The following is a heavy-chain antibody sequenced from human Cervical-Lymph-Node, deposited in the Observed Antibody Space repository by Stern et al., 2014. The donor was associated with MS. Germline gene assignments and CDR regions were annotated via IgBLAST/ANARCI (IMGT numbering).Heavy chain of an antibody. V-gene: IGHV1-46*01. CDR3: STDSPSGMDV. Sequence: QVQLVQSGAEVKTPGASVKVSCKASGYTFTSHYIHWVRQAPGQGLEWMGVINPSDGGTNNAHKFQDRVTMTSDTSTTTAYMEMSSLRSEDTAVYYCSTDSPSGMDVWGQGTTVTVSS. CDR2: INPSDGGT. J-gene: IGHJ6*02. D-gene: IGHD3-22*01. CDR1: GYTFTSHY.